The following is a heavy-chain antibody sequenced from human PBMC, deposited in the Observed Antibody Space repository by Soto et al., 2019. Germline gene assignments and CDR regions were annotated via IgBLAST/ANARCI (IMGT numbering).Heavy chain of an antibody. CDR3: ASRGNGGSYPFDY. J-gene: IGHJ4*02. Sequence: PGGSLRLSCAASGFTFSSYGMHWVRQAPGKGLEWVAVIWYDGSNKYYADSVKGRFTISRDNSKNTLYLQMNSLRAEDTAVHYCASRGNGGSYPFDYWGQGTLVTVSS. CDR2: IWYDGSNK. V-gene: IGHV3-33*01. CDR1: GFTFSSYG. D-gene: IGHD1-26*01.